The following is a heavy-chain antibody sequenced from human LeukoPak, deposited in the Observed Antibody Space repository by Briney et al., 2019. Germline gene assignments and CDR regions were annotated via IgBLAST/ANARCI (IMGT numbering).Heavy chain of an antibody. Sequence: ASVKVSCKASGYTFTGYYTHWVRQAPGQGLEWMGRINPNSGGTNYAQKFQGGVTMTRDTSISTAYMELSRLRSDDTAVYYCARERFVKTLMVRGVISHLGYWGQGTLVTVSS. CDR2: INPNSGGT. J-gene: IGHJ4*02. CDR1: GYTFTGYY. V-gene: IGHV1-2*06. CDR3: ARERFVKTLMVRGVISHLGY. D-gene: IGHD3-10*01.